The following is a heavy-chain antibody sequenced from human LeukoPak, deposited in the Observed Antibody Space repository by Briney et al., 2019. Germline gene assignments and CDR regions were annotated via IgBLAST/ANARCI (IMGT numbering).Heavy chain of an antibody. CDR3: ARTALVPAAISALSINWFDP. D-gene: IGHD2-2*01. Sequence: ASVKVSCKASGYTFTGYYMHWVRQAPGQGLEWMGRINPNSGGTNYAQKFQGRVTMTRDTSISTAYMELSRLRSDDTAVYYCARTALVPAAISALSINWFDPCSRGTLVSVSS. J-gene: IGHJ5*02. CDR1: GYTFTGYY. CDR2: INPNSGGT. V-gene: IGHV1-2*06.